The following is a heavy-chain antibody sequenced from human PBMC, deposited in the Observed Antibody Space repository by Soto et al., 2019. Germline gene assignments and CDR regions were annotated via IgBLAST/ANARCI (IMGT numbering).Heavy chain of an antibody. CDR1: GFTFSKFW. J-gene: IGHJ4*02. V-gene: IGHV3-7*01. Sequence: EVQLVESGGGLVQPGGSLRLSCAASGFTFSKFWMSWVRQAPGKGLEWVATIKQDGSAKYFVDSVNGRFTISRDNAKNSLFMQMTSLSAEATAVYYCARYYVFWSDLPYFTFWGQGTLVTVSS. CDR2: IKQDGSAK. D-gene: IGHD3-3*01. CDR3: ARYYVFWSDLPYFTF.